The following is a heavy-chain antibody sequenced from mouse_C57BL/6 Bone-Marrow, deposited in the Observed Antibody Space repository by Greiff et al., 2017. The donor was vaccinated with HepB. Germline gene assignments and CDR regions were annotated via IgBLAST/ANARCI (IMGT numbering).Heavy chain of an antibody. CDR3: MYDYDDYAMDY. CDR2: IRNKANNHAT. CDR1: GFTFSDAW. D-gene: IGHD2-4*01. V-gene: IGHV6-6*01. J-gene: IGHJ4*01. Sequence: EVQRVESGGGLVQPGGSMKLSCAASGFTFSDAWMDWVRQSPEKGLEWVAEIRNKANNHATYYAESVKGRFTISRDDSKSSVYLQMNSLRAEDTGIYYCMYDYDDYAMDYWGQGTSVTVSS.